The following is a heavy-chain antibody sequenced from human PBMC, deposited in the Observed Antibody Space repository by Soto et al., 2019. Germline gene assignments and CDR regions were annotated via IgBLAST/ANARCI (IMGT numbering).Heavy chain of an antibody. D-gene: IGHD1-7*01. J-gene: IGHJ6*02. CDR2: ISYDGSNK. CDR1: GFTFSSYA. Sequence: GGSLRLSCASSGFTFSSYAMHWVRQAPGKGLEWVAVISYDGSNKYYADSVKGRFTISRDNSKNTLYLQMNSLRAEDTAVYYCARARSNYVRQHYGMDVWGQGTTVTVSS. V-gene: IGHV3-30-3*01. CDR3: ARARSNYVRQHYGMDV.